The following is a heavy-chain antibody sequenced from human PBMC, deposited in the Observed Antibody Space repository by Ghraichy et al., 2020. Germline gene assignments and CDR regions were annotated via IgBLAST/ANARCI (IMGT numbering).Heavy chain of an antibody. Sequence: LSLTCAASGFTFSSYAMSWVRQAPGKGLEWVSAISGSGSSTYYADSVRGRFTISRDNSKNTLYLQMNSLRAEDTAVYYCAKSAYYYDSSGFGWGQGTLVTVSS. CDR3: AKSAYYYDSSGFG. V-gene: IGHV3-23*01. CDR2: ISGSGSST. CDR1: GFTFSSYA. D-gene: IGHD3-22*01. J-gene: IGHJ4*02.